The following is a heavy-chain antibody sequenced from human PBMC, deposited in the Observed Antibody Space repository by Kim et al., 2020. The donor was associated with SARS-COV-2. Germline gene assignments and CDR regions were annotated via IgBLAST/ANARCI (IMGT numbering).Heavy chain of an antibody. CDR3: AKDGATYCSGGSCYEMDV. J-gene: IGHJ6*02. Sequence: GGSLRLSCAASGFTFSSYGMHWVRQAPGKGLEWVAVISYDGSNKYYADSVKGRFTISRDNSKNTLYLQMNSLRAEDTAVYYCAKDGATYCSGGSCYEMDVWGQGTTVTVSS. V-gene: IGHV3-30*18. D-gene: IGHD2-15*01. CDR2: ISYDGSNK. CDR1: GFTFSSYG.